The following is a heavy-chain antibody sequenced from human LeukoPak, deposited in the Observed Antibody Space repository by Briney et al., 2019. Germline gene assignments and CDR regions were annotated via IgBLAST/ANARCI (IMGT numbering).Heavy chain of an antibody. V-gene: IGHV3-15*01. CDR1: GFTFSNAW. CDR2: IKSKTDGGTT. J-gene: IGHJ4*02. D-gene: IGHD5-24*01. CDR3: TRVGDGCFDY. Sequence: GGSLRLSCAASGFTFSNAWMSWVRQAPGKGLEWVGRIKSKTDGGTTDYAAPVKGRFTISRDNAKNSLYLQMNSLRVEDTAVYYCTRVGDGCFDYWGQGTLVTVSS.